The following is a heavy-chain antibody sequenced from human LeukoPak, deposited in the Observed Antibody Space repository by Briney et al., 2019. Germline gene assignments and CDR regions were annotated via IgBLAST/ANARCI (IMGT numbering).Heavy chain of an antibody. D-gene: IGHD2-2*01. J-gene: IGHJ4*02. CDR2: MNPNSGNT. Sequence: ASVKVSCRASGYTFTSYDINWVRQATGQGLEWMGWMNPNSGNTGYAQKFQGRVTMTRNTSISTAYMELSSLRSEDTAVYYCARDPEADCSSTSCYDYWGQGTLVTVSS. CDR3: ARDPEADCSSTSCYDY. CDR1: GYTFTSYD. V-gene: IGHV1-8*01.